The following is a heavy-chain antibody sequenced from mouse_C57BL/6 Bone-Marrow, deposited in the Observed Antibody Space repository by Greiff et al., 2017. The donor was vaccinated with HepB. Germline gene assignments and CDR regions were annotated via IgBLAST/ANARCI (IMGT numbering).Heavy chain of an antibody. CDR2: ISDGGSYT. D-gene: IGHD1-1*01. Sequence: EVMLVESGGGLVKPGGSLKLSCAASGFTFSSYAMSWVRQTPEKRLEWVATISDGGSYTYYPDNVKGRFTISRDNAKNNLYLQMSHLKSEDTAMYYCARVFYYGSSYPYAMDYWGQGTSVTVSS. V-gene: IGHV5-4*03. J-gene: IGHJ4*01. CDR1: GFTFSSYA. CDR3: ARVFYYGSSYPYAMDY.